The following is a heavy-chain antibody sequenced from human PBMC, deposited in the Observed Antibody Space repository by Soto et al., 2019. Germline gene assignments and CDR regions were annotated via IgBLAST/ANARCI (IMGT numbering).Heavy chain of an antibody. CDR1: GGSISSSSYY. V-gene: IGHV4-39*01. Sequence: QLQLQESGPGLVKPSETLSLTCTVSGGSISSSSYYWGWIRQPPGKGLEWIVSLYYSGSTYYNPSLKSRVTISVDTSKNQFSLNLSSVTAADTAVYYCAILARRDGYPKELAYWCQGTLVTVSS. CDR3: AILARRDGYPKELAY. J-gene: IGHJ4*02. CDR2: LYYSGST. D-gene: IGHD5-12*01.